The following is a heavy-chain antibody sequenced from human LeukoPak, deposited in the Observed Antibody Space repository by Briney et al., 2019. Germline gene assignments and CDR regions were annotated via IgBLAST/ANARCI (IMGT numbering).Heavy chain of an antibody. CDR3: ASPSDDYGDYVGLDY. CDR1: GFTFSSYG. V-gene: IGHV3-33*01. CDR2: IWYDGSNK. D-gene: IGHD4-17*01. Sequence: GGSLRLSCAASGFTFSSYGMHWVRQAPGKGLEWVARIWYDGSNKHYTDSVKGRFTISRDNSKNTLYLQMNSLRAEDTAVYYCASPSDDYGDYVGLDYWGQGILVTVSS. J-gene: IGHJ4*02.